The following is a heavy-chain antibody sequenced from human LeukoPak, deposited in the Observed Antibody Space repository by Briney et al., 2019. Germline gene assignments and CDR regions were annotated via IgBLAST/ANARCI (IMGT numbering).Heavy chain of an antibody. CDR1: GYTFTSYA. V-gene: IGHV1-3*01. CDR2: INAGNSNT. Sequence: ASVKVSCKASGYTFTSYAMHWVRQAPGQRLEWMGWINAGNSNTKYSQKFQGRVTITRDTSASTAYMELSSLRSEDTAVYYCARSYYDFWSGYTDDAFDIWGQGTMVTVSS. D-gene: IGHD3-3*01. J-gene: IGHJ3*02. CDR3: ARSYYDFWSGYTDDAFDI.